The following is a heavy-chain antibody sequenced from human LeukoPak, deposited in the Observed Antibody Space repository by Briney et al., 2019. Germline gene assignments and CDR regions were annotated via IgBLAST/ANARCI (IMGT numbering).Heavy chain of an antibody. J-gene: IGHJ4*02. CDR1: GFTFSTYT. CDR2: ISGSGSYI. V-gene: IGHV3-21*01. CDR3: ARDHYGDYSFDY. Sequence: GGSLRLSCAASGFTFSTYTMNWVRQAPGMGLEWVSSISGSGSYIYYADSMKGRFTLSRDNAKNSLYLQMNSLRAEDAAVYYCARDHYGDYSFDYWGQGTLVTVSS. D-gene: IGHD4-17*01.